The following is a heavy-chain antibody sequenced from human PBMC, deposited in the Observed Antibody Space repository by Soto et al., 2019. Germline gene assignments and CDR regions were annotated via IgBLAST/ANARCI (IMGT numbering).Heavy chain of an antibody. CDR1: GFPFSSYA. J-gene: IGHJ5*02. V-gene: IGHV3-23*01. D-gene: IGHD3-16*01. Sequence: EVQLLASGGDLEQPGGSLRLSCIVPGFPFSSYAMTWVRQAPGKGLEWVSAISGSGGSTYYADSVKGRFTISRDNSKNTLYLQMNSLRAEDTAVYYCAKGAHDYVWGSYPNWFDPWGQGTLVTVSS. CDR3: AKGAHDYVWGSYPNWFDP. CDR2: ISGSGGST.